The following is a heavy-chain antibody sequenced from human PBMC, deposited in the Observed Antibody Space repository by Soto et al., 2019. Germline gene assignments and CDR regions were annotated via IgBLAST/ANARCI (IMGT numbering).Heavy chain of an antibody. CDR2: INTSSGGT. V-gene: IGHV1-2*02. CDR3: ARTQTNDY. J-gene: IGHJ4*02. CDR1: GYTFTGYY. Sequence: GASVKVSCKASGYTFTGYYIHWVRQAPGQGLEWMGWINTSSGGTNYAQKFQGRVTMTRDTSISTAYMELSRLTSDDTAVYYCARTQTNDYWGQGTLVTVSS.